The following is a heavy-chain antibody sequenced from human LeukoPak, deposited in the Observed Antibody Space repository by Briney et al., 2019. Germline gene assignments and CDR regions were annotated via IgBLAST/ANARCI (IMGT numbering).Heavy chain of an antibody. V-gene: IGHV3-7*03. CDR2: IKQDGSDK. D-gene: IGHD6-25*01. Sequence: PGGSLRLSCSASGFTFSDYWMSWIRQAPGKGLEWVANIKQDGSDKYYVDSVKGRFIISRDNAKNSLYLQMNSLTSEDTAVYYCARVKRLPTVWFDPWGQGTLVTVSS. CDR1: GFTFSDYW. CDR3: ARVKRLPTVWFDP. J-gene: IGHJ5*02.